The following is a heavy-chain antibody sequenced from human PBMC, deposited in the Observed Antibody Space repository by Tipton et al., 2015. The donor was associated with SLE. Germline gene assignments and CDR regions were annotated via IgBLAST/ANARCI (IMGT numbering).Heavy chain of an antibody. J-gene: IGHJ3*02. D-gene: IGHD2-21*01. Sequence: GSLRLSCAASGFTFSSYWMSWVRQAPGKGLEWVANIKQDGSEKYYVDSVKGRFTISRDNAKNSLYLQMNSLRAEDTAVYYCARDGILTSDAFDIWGQGTMVTVSS. CDR2: IKQDGSEK. CDR3: ARDGILTSDAFDI. V-gene: IGHV3-7*01. CDR1: GFTFSSYW.